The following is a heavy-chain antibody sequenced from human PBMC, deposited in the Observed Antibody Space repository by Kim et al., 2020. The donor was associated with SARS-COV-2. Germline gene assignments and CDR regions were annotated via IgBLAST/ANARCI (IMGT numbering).Heavy chain of an antibody. CDR1: GGSVSSGSYY. Sequence: SETLSLTCTVSGGSVSSGSYYWSWIRQPPGKGLEWIGYIYYSGSTNYNPSLKSRVTISVDTSKNQFSLKLSSVTAADTAVYYCARGLRFLEWSPPDYWGQGTLVTVSS. D-gene: IGHD3-3*01. CDR3: ARGLRFLEWSPPDY. CDR2: IYYSGST. J-gene: IGHJ4*02. V-gene: IGHV4-61*01.